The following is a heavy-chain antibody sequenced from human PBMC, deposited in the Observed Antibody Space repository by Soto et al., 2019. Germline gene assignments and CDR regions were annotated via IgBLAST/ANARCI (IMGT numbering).Heavy chain of an antibody. J-gene: IGHJ6*03. Sequence: SETLSLICAVSSGSISSSNWWSWVRQPPGKGLEWIGEIYHSGSTNYNPSLKSRVTISVDKSKNQFSLKLSSVTAADTAVYYCAREREVPAANYYYYYYMDVWGKGTTVTVSS. CDR2: IYHSGST. CDR3: AREREVPAANYYYYYYMDV. D-gene: IGHD2-2*01. CDR1: SGSISSSNW. V-gene: IGHV4-4*02.